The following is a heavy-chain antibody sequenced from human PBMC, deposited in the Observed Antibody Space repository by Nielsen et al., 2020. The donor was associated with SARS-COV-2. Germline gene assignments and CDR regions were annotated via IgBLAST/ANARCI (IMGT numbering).Heavy chain of an antibody. Sequence: GGSLRLSCAASGFTFSDYYMSWIRQAPGKGLEWVSYISSSGSTIYYADSVKGRFTISRDNAKNSLYLQMNSLRAEDTAVYYCARASSLYYDILTGYSQTAPFDYWGQGTLVTVSS. D-gene: IGHD3-9*01. V-gene: IGHV3-11*01. CDR1: GFTFSDYY. CDR2: ISSSGSTI. J-gene: IGHJ4*02. CDR3: ARASSLYYDILTGYSQTAPFDY.